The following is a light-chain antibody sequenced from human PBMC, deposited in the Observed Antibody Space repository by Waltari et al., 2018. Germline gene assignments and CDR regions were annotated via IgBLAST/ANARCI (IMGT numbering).Light chain of an antibody. V-gene: IGLV2-23*01. CDR2: EGT. Sequence: QSALTQPASVSGSPGQSLNISCPGTSSDIGSVPWSQQHPGLAPKLMIYEGTKRPSGLSNRFSGSKSGNTASLTISGLQAEDDADYYCCSFAGGSSWVFGGGTKVTVL. CDR1: SSDIGS. CDR3: CSFAGGSSWV. J-gene: IGLJ3*02.